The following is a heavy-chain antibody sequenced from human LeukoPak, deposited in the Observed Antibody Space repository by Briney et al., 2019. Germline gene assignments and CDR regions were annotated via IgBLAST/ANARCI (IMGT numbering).Heavy chain of an antibody. D-gene: IGHD5-24*01. CDR3: AREQSEMATIKAFDI. CDR1: GFTFSSYA. J-gene: IGHJ3*02. Sequence: GGSLRLSCAASGFTFSSYAMHWVRQAPGKGLEWVAVISYDGSNKYYADSVKGRFTISRDNSKNTLYLQMNSLRAEDTAVYYCAREQSEMATIKAFDIWGQGTMVTVSS. CDR2: ISYDGSNK. V-gene: IGHV3-30-3*01.